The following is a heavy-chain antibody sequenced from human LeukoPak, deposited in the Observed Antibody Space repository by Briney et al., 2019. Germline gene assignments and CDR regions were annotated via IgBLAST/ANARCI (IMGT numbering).Heavy chain of an antibody. CDR1: GGSINSGTYY. CDR2: IYHSGST. Sequence: PSQTLSLTCTVSGGSINSGTYYWNWIRQPPGKGLEWIGSIYHSGSTYYNPSLKSRVTISVDTSKNQFSLKLSSVTAADTAVYYCARDVSHSSYFDYWGQGTLVTVSS. D-gene: IGHD6-13*01. J-gene: IGHJ4*02. V-gene: IGHV4-39*07. CDR3: ARDVSHSSYFDY.